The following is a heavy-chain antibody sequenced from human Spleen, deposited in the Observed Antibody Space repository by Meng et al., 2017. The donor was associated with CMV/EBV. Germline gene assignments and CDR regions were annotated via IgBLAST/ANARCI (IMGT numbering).Heavy chain of an antibody. CDR3: ARVVTPLGTPHDDILEEGWFDP. CDR2: IIPIFGTA. V-gene: IGHV1-69*05. CDR1: GGTFSSYA. D-gene: IGHD3-9*01. Sequence: SVKVSCKASGGTFSSYAISWVRQAPGQGLEWMGGIIPIFGTANYAQKLQGRVTITTDESTSTAYMELSSLRSEDTAVYYCARVVTPLGTPHDDILEEGWFDPWGQGTLVTVSS. J-gene: IGHJ5*02.